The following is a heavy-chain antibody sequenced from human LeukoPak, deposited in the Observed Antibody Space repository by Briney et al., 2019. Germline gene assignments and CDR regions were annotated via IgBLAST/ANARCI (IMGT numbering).Heavy chain of an antibody. D-gene: IGHD2-8*01. Sequence: PSETLSLTCTVSGGSISSRSYSWGWIRQPPGKGLEWIGSTYYTGNTDYNPSLKSRLTMSVDTSKNQFSLKLSSVTAADTAVYFCAKGYTNGVNQEVWLDPWGQGTLVTVSS. J-gene: IGHJ5*02. CDR3: AKGYTNGVNQEVWLDP. CDR1: GGSISSRSYS. CDR2: TYYTGNT. V-gene: IGHV4-39*07.